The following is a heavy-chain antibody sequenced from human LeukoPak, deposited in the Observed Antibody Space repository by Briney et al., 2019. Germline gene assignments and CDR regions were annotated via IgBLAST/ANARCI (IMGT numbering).Heavy chain of an antibody. CDR2: IRSKANSYAT. CDR3: TRPTEQWLVFDY. J-gene: IGHJ4*02. Sequence: GGSLRLSCAASGFTFSSYGMTWVRQASGKGLEWVGRIRSKANSYATAYAASVKGRFTISRDDSKNTAYLQMNSLKTEDTAVYYCTRPTEQWLVFDYWGQGTLVTVSS. D-gene: IGHD6-19*01. V-gene: IGHV3-73*01. CDR1: GFTFSSYG.